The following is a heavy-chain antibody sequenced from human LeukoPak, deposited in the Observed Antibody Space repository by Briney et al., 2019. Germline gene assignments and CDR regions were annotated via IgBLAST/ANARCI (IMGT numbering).Heavy chain of an antibody. J-gene: IGHJ6*03. CDR1: GGSISSYY. CDR2: IYTSGST. D-gene: IGHD3-10*01. Sequence: SETLSLTCTVSGGSISSYYWSWIRQPAGKGLEWIGRIYTSGSTNYNPSLKSRVTMSVDTSKNQFSLKLSSVTAADAAVYYCARDRDLLWFGELLPHYYYMDVWGKGTTVTVSS. V-gene: IGHV4-4*07. CDR3: ARDRDLLWFGELLPHYYYMDV.